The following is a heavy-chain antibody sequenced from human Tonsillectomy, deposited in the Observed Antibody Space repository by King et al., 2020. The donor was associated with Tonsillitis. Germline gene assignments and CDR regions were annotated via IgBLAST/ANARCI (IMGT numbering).Heavy chain of an antibody. CDR3: ASSGWSPYYYGMDV. D-gene: IGHD6-19*01. CDR2: ISISSSHT. V-gene: IGHV3-21*01. J-gene: IGHJ6*02. Sequence: VQLVESGGGLVKPGGSLRLSCAASGVTFSSYSMNWVRQAPGKGLEWVSSISISSSHTYYADSVKGRFAVSRDNAKNSLYLQMNSLRAEDTAVDYCASSGWSPYYYGMDVWGQGTTVTVSS. CDR1: GVTFSSYS.